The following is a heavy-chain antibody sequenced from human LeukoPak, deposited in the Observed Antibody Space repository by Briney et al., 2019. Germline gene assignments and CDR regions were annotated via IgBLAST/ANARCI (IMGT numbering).Heavy chain of an antibody. Sequence: ASVKVSCKASGYTFTGYYMHWVRQAPGQGLEWMGWINPNSGGTNYAQKFQGRVTMTRDTSISTAYMELSRLRSDDTAVYYCARAWDPLWIQLWFSFDYWGQGTLVTVSS. CDR1: GYTFTGYY. CDR2: INPNSGGT. V-gene: IGHV1-2*02. J-gene: IGHJ4*02. CDR3: ARAWDPLWIQLWFSFDY. D-gene: IGHD5-18*01.